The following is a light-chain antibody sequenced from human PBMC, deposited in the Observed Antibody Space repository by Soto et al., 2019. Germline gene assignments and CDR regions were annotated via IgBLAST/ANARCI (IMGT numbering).Light chain of an antibody. CDR2: DAS. V-gene: IGKV1-33*01. Sequence: DIQMTQSPSSLSASVGDRVTITCQASQDISNYLNWYQQKPGKAPKLLMSDASILETGVPSRFSGSGSGTDFTFTISGLQPEDIATYYCQQYDTLPTTFGPGTKVDLK. J-gene: IGKJ3*01. CDR1: QDISNY. CDR3: QQYDTLPTT.